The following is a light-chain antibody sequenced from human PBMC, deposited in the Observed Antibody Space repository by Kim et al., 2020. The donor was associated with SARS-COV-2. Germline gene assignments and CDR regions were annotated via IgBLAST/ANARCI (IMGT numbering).Light chain of an antibody. CDR3: MQTTHWPALT. Sequence: PARACRSSQSLVHSDGNTYLNWLQQRPGQSPRRLIYKVSNRDAGVPDRFSGSGSGTDFTLKISRVEAEDVGVYYCMQTTHWPALTFGPGTKVDIK. J-gene: IGKJ3*01. V-gene: IGKV2-30*02. CDR1: QSLVHSDGNTY. CDR2: KVS.